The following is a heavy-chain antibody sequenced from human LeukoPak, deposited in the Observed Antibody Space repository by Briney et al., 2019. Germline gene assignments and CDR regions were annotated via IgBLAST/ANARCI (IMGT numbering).Heavy chain of an antibody. CDR1: GFTFSTFA. D-gene: IGHD2-8*02. CDR2: ISANGGSS. V-gene: IGHV3-23*01. J-gene: IGHJ6*02. Sequence: PGGSLRLSCAASGFTFSTFAMYWVRQAPGKGPEWVSGISANGGSSTYADSVRGRFTSSRDNSRNTLYLHMSSLRVDDTATYYCTKSTDYWYYGMDVWGRGTTVTVSS. CDR3: TKSTDYWYYGMDV.